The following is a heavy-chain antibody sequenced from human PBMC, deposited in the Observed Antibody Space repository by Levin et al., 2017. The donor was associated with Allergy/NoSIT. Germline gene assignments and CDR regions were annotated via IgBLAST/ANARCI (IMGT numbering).Heavy chain of an antibody. Sequence: GGSLRLSCAASVFSVSSNYMTWVRQAPGKGLEWVSTIYNNGRTYYADSVKGRFTVSRDNSKNTVYLQMSTLRVDDMAVYYCARTTAAAGTGYFDYWGQGTLVIVSS. V-gene: IGHV3-53*01. J-gene: IGHJ4*02. CDR2: IYNNGRT. CDR3: ARTTAAAGTGYFDY. D-gene: IGHD6-13*01. CDR1: VFSVSSNY.